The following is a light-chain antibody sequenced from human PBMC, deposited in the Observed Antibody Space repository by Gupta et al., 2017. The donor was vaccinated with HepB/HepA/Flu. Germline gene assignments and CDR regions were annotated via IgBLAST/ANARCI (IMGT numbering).Light chain of an antibody. CDR2: EAS. CDR3: QQYDNLPLT. V-gene: IGKV1-33*01. Sequence: DIQLTQSPSSLSASVGDRVTITCQESQDIRNYLNWYQQKPGKAPKLLIYEASNLETGVPARFSGSGSGTDFTFTISSLQPEDIATYYCQQYDNLPLTFGGGTKVEIK. J-gene: IGKJ4*01. CDR1: QDIRNY.